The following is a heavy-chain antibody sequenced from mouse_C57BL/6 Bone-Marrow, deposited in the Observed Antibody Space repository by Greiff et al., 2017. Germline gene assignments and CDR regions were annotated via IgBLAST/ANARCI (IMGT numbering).Heavy chain of an antibody. CDR2: IVPGSGST. CDR1: GYTFTGYW. D-gene: IGHD1-1*01. Sequence: QVQLQQSGAELMKPGASVKLSCKATGYTFTGYWIEWVKQRPGHGLEWIGEIVPGSGSTTHNEKFKGKATFTADTSSNTAYMQRSSLTTADSAIYYCARAPSTTVVALDYWGQGTTLTVSS. V-gene: IGHV1-9*01. CDR3: ARAPSTTVVALDY. J-gene: IGHJ2*01.